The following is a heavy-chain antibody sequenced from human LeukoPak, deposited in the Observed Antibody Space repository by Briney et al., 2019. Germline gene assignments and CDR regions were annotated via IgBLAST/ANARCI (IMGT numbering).Heavy chain of an antibody. V-gene: IGHV4-59*01. D-gene: IGHD3-22*01. CDR3: ARGGVSSGSDY. Sequence: TLSLTCTVSGGSISSYYWSWIRQPPGKGLGWIGYIYYSGSTNYNPSLKSRVTISVDTSKNQFSLKLSSVTAADTAVYYCARGGVSSGSDYWGQGTLVTVSS. CDR1: GGSISSYY. J-gene: IGHJ4*02. CDR2: IYYSGST.